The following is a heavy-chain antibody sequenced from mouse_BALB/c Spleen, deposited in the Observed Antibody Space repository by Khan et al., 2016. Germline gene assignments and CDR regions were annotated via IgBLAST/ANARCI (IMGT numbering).Heavy chain of an antibody. CDR3: ARRGYTGTYFDY. V-gene: IGHV1S136*01. D-gene: IGHD2-2*01. CDR1: GYTFTSYV. CDR2: IDPYNDGT. Sequence: VQLQQSGPELVKPGASVKMSCKSSGYTFTSYVMHWVKQKPGQGLEWIGYIDPYNDGTKYNEKFKGKATLTSDKSSSTAYMELNSLTSEDSAVYYCARRGYTGTYFDYWGQGTTLTVSS. J-gene: IGHJ2*01.